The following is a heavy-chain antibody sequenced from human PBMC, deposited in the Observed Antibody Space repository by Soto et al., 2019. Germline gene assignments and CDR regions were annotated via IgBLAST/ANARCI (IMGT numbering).Heavy chain of an antibody. CDR3: SGDNCGIQFWNCDCEYYGMDV. Sequence: SETLSLTCAVSGGSISSYSRSWIRQPPGKGLEWIGYINYSGSTNYNPSLKSRGTITVDTTKNQFSLKLSSVTAADTAVYYCSGDNCGIQFWNCDCEYYGMDVWGQGTTVTVSS. CDR2: INYSGST. V-gene: IGHV4-59*01. D-gene: IGHD5-18*01. J-gene: IGHJ6*02. CDR1: GGSISSYS.